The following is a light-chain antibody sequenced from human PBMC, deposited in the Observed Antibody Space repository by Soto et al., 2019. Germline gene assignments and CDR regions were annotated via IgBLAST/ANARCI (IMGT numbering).Light chain of an antibody. Sequence: QSALTQPASVSGSPGQSITISCTGTSSDVGGYNYVSWYQHHPGKAPKLIIYDVSNRPSGVSIRFSGSKSDNTASLTISGLQPEDEADYHCSSYTTSNTRQIVFGTGTKVPV. CDR2: DVS. V-gene: IGLV2-14*03. J-gene: IGLJ1*01. CDR3: SSYTTSNTRQIV. CDR1: SSDVGGYNY.